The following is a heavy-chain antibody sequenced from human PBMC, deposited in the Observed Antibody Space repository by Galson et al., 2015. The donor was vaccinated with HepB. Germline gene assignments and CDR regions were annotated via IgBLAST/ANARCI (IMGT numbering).Heavy chain of an antibody. J-gene: IGHJ6*02. D-gene: IGHD2-21*02. CDR1: GFTFSSYS. CDR3: ASLLAYCGGDCYSNYYYYGMDA. Sequence: SLRLSCAASGFTFSSYSMNWVRQAPGEGLEWVSSISSSSSYIYYADSVKGRFTISRDNAKNSLYLQMNSLRAEDTAVYYCASLLAYCGGDCYSNYYYYGMDAWGQGTTVTVSS. CDR2: ISSSSSYI. V-gene: IGHV3-21*01.